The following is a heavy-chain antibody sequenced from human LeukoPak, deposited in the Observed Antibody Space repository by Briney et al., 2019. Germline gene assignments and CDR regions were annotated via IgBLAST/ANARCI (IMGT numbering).Heavy chain of an antibody. CDR3: ARRSVAGTPWFDP. J-gene: IGHJ5*02. V-gene: IGHV4-4*07. Sequence: SETLSLTCTVSGGSISSYYWSWIRQPAGKGLEWIGRIHTSGSTNYSPSLKSRVTMSVDTSKNQFSLKLSSVAAADTAVYYCARRSVAGTPWFDPWGQGTLVTVSS. CDR1: GGSISSYY. D-gene: IGHD6-19*01. CDR2: IHTSGST.